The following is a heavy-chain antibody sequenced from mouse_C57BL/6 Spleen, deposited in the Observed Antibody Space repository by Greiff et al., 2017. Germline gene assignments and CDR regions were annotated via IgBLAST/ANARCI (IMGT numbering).Heavy chain of an antibody. D-gene: IGHD2-4*01. CDR1: GYTFTSYW. J-gene: IGHJ2*01. Sequence: QVQLQQPGAELVKPGASVKLSCKASGYTFTSYWMHWVKQRPGQGLEWIGMIHPNSGSTNYNEKFKSKATLTVDKSSSTAYMQLSSLTSEDSAVYYCARESGDDYDYFAYWGQGTILTVSS. V-gene: IGHV1-64*01. CDR2: IHPNSGST. CDR3: ARESGDDYDYFAY.